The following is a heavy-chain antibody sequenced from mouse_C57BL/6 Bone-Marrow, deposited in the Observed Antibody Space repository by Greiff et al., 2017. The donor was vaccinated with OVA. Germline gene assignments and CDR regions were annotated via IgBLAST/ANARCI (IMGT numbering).Heavy chain of an antibody. CDR1: GYTFTSSW. J-gene: IGHJ1*03. CDR3: ARGYGSSHWYFDV. CDR2: INPSSGYT. D-gene: IGHD1-1*01. Sequence: VQLQQSGAELAKPGASVKLSCKASGYTFTSSWMHWVKQRPGQGLEWIGYINPSSGYTKYNQKFKDKATLTADKSSNTAYMQLSSLTYEDSAVYYCARGYGSSHWYFDVWGTGTTVTVSS. V-gene: IGHV1-7*01.